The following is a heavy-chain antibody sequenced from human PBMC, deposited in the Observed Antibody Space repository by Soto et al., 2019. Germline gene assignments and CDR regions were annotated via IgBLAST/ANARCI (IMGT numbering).Heavy chain of an antibody. CDR2: INEGGSEK. J-gene: IGHJ4*02. Sequence: PGGPLSQSGRASGVPCSSFVMSWVRQAPGKGLEWVANINEGGSEKYYVDSVRGRFTISRDNTKNSLSLQMNSLRAEDTALYYCAKGGHLDYWGQGTPVTVSS. CDR3: AKGGHLDY. CDR1: GVPCSSFV. V-gene: IGHV3-7*01.